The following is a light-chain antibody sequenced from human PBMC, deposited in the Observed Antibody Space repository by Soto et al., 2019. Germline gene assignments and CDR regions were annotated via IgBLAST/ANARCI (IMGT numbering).Light chain of an antibody. Sequence: DIQMTQSPSTLSASVGDRVTITCRASQSISSWLAWYQQKPVKAPKLLIYKASSLESGVPSRFSGSGSGTEFNLTISSLQPDDFATYYCQQYNSYSPYTFGQGTKLEIK. J-gene: IGKJ2*01. CDR2: KAS. CDR3: QQYNSYSPYT. CDR1: QSISSW. V-gene: IGKV1-5*03.